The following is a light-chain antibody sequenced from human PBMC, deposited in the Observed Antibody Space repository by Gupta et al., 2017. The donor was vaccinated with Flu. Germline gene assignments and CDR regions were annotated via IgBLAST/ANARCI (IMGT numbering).Light chain of an antibody. V-gene: IGKV1-39*01. J-gene: IGKJ1*01. Sequence: DIQMTQSPSSLSASVGDRLTITCRASQSISNYLNWYQQKPGKAPKLLIYAASSLQSGVPSRFSGSGSGTDFILTISRLQPEDFATYYCQQSDNNPRTFGQGTKVEMK. CDR1: QSISNY. CDR3: QQSDNNPRT. CDR2: AAS.